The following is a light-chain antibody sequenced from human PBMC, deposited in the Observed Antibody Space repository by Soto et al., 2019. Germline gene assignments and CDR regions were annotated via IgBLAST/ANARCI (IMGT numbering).Light chain of an antibody. CDR2: GAS. J-gene: IGKJ4*01. V-gene: IGKV1-12*01. CDR1: QLISSW. Sequence: IQMTQSPSSVSASVGDSVTITCRASQLISSWLAWYQVKPVKAPKLLIYGASNRESGVPSRFSGSESGTLFTLTINSLQPEDFATYYCQQASSFPLTFGGGTTVEI. CDR3: QQASSFPLT.